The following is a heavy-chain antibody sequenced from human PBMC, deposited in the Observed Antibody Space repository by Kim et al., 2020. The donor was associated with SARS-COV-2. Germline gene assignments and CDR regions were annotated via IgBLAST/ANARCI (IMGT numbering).Heavy chain of an antibody. CDR3: ARDRGYGSGSYYINNYYYYGMDV. J-gene: IGHJ6*02. D-gene: IGHD3-10*01. CDR1: GGSVSSGSYY. CDR2: IYYSGST. Sequence: SETLSLTCTVSGGSVSSGSYYWSWIRQPPEKGLEWIGHIYYSGSTNYNPSLKSRVTISVDTSKNQFSLKLSSVTAADTAVYYCARDRGYGSGSYYINNYYYYGMDVWGQGTTVTVSS. V-gene: IGHV4-61*01.